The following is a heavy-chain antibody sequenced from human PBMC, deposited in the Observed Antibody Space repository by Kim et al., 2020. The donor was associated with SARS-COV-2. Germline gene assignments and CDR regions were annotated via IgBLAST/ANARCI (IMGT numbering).Heavy chain of an antibody. Sequence: VTGRFTISRDNSKNTLYLQMNSLRAEDTAVYYCAKGYGSGSYYQYYGMDVWGQGTTVTVSS. J-gene: IGHJ6*02. D-gene: IGHD3-10*01. CDR3: AKGYGSGSYYQYYGMDV. V-gene: IGHV3-23*01.